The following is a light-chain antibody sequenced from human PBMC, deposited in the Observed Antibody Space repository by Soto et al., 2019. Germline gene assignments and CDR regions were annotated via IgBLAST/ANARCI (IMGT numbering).Light chain of an antibody. CDR3: QQRGNWPPGFT. CDR1: QSVRTY. CDR2: DTS. Sequence: EIVLTQSPATLSLSPGERATLSCRASQSVRTYLAWYQQKPGQAPRLLIYDTSNRATGIPARFSGSGSETDFTLTISSLETEDSAVYYCQQRGNWPPGFTFGPGTKVDIK. V-gene: IGKV3-11*01. J-gene: IGKJ3*01.